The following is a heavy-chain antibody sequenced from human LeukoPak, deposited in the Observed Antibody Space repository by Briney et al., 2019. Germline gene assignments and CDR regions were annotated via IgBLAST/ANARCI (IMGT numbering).Heavy chain of an antibody. V-gene: IGHV4-34*01. D-gene: IGHD2-2*01. J-gene: IGHJ4*02. Sequence: SETLSLTCAVYGGSLSGYYWSWIRQPPGKGLEWIGEINHSASTNYNPSLKSRVTISVDTSKNQFSLKLSSVTAADTAVYYCASRYCSSTSCYLPDYWGQGTLVTVSS. CDR2: INHSAST. CDR3: ASRYCSSTSCYLPDY. CDR1: GGSLSGYY.